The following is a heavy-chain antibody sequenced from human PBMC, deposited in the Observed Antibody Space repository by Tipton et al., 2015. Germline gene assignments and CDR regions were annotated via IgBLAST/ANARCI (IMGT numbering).Heavy chain of an antibody. CDR3: ARHGAGTTIIDY. V-gene: IGHV4-39*01. CDR1: GGSVSSSSYY. CDR2: IYYSGST. D-gene: IGHD1-1*01. J-gene: IGHJ4*02. Sequence: TLSLTCTVSGGSVSSSSYYWGWIRQSPGKGLEWIGSIYYSGSTYHNPSLKSRVSIFVDTSKNQFSLKLSSVTAADTAVYYCARHGAGTTIIDYWGQGSLVTVSS.